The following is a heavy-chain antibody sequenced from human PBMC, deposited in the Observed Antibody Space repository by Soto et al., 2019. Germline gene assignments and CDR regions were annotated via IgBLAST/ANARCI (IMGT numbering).Heavy chain of an antibody. Sequence: EVRLVESGGGLVQPGGSLRRSCAASGFTFFSYSMNWVRQAPGKGLEWVSYISTGGGTIYYADSVKGRFTISRDNAKNSLYLQMNSLRAEDTAVYYCATGRGIYWGQGILVTVSS. CDR2: ISTGGGTI. CDR3: ATGRGIY. V-gene: IGHV3-48*01. CDR1: GFTFFSYS. J-gene: IGHJ4*02. D-gene: IGHD3-10*01.